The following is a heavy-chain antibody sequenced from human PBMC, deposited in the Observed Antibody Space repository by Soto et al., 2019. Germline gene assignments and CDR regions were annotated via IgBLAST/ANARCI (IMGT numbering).Heavy chain of an antibody. V-gene: IGHV3-30*18. CDR2: ISYDGSNK. J-gene: IGHJ6*02. D-gene: IGHD3-22*01. CDR3: AKDLDYYDSSGYGDYYYGMDV. Sequence: QVQLVESGGGVVQPGRSLRLSCAASGFTFSSYGMHWVRQAPGKGLEWVAVISYDGSNKYYADSVKGRFTISRDNSKNTLYLQMNSLRAEDTAVYYCAKDLDYYDSSGYGDYYYGMDVWGQGTTVTVSS. CDR1: GFTFSSYG.